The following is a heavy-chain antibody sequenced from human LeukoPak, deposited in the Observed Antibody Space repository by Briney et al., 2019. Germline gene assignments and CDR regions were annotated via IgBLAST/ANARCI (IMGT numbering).Heavy chain of an antibody. Sequence: GGSLRLSCAASGFTVSSNYVSWVRQAPGKGLEWVSVIYSGGSTYYADSVKGRFTISRDNSKNTLYLQMNSLRAEDTAVYYCARGGTKYYFDYWGQGTLVTVSS. D-gene: IGHD3-16*01. J-gene: IGHJ4*02. CDR2: IYSGGST. V-gene: IGHV3-53*01. CDR1: GFTVSSNY. CDR3: ARGGTKYYFDY.